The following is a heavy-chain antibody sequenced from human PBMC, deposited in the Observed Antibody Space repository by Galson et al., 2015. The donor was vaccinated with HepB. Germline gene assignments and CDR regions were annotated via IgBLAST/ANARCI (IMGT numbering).Heavy chain of an antibody. D-gene: IGHD6-6*01. CDR2: INTANANT. CDR1: GYTFINSA. Sequence: SVKVSCKASGYTFINSAIHWVRQAPGQRLEWMGWINTANANTKYSQKFQGRVTIIRDTSASTAYLELSSLRSEDTAVYYCARGIGIESSSSSAPDYWGQGTLVTVSS. CDR3: ARGIGIESSSSSAPDY. J-gene: IGHJ4*02. V-gene: IGHV1-3*04.